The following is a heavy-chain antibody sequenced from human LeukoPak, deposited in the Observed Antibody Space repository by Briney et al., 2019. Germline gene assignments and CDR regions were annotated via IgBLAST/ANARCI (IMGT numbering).Heavy chain of an antibody. V-gene: IGHV3-74*01. J-gene: IGHJ6*02. D-gene: IGHD1-26*01. CDR3: AREWELLHYYYGMDV. CDR1: RFIFSTYW. Sequence: GGALRLSCAASRFIFSTYWMHWVRQAPGKGLVWVSRINSDGRSANYADSVKGRFTISRENAKNTLYLQMNSLRAEGTAVYYCAREWELLHYYYGMDVWGQGTTVTVSS. CDR2: INSDGRSA.